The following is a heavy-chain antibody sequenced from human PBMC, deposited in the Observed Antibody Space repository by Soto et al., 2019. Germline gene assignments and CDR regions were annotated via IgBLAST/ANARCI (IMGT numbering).Heavy chain of an antibody. Sequence: QVQLLQSGAEVKKPGAAVKVSCKASGYTFSNYYIHWVRQAPGQGLEWMGIINPNGGSTTYPQKFQGRVAMTSDTPTSSVYMELSSLTSEDTAVYYCARDGWLRKDYRYYMDAWGKGTTVTVSS. CDR1: GYTFSNYY. D-gene: IGHD5-12*01. CDR3: ARDGWLRKDYRYYMDA. J-gene: IGHJ6*03. V-gene: IGHV1-46*03. CDR2: INPNGGST.